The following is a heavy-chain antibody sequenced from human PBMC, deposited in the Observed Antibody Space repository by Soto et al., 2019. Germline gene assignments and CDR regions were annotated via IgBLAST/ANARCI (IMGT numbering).Heavy chain of an antibody. V-gene: IGHV1-3*01. CDR2: INAGNGNT. CDR1: GYTFTSYA. CDR3: ARDHIVLVPAEHGMDV. Sequence: GASVKVSCKASGYTFTSYAMHWVRQAPGQRLEWMGWINAGNGNTKYSQKFQGRVTITRDTSASTAYMELSSLRSEDTAVYYCARDHIVLVPAEHGMDVWGQGTTVTVSS. J-gene: IGHJ6*02. D-gene: IGHD2-2*01.